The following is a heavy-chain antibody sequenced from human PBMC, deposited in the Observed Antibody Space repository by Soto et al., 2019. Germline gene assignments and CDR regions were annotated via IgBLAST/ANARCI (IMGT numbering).Heavy chain of an antibody. CDR1: GGSISSYY. J-gene: IGHJ4*02. V-gene: IGHV4-59*01. CDR2: IYYSGST. Sequence: SETLSLTCTVSGGSISSYYWSWIRQPPGKGLEWIGYIYYSGSTNYNPSLKSRVTISVDTSKNQFSLKLSSVTAADTAVYYCAREVIGSTTLFDYWGQGTLVTVSS. D-gene: IGHD3-10*01. CDR3: AREVIGSTTLFDY.